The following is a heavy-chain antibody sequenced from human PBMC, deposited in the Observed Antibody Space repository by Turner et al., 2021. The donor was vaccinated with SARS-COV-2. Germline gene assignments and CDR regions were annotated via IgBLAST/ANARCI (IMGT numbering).Heavy chain of an antibody. J-gene: IGHJ5*02. D-gene: IGHD3-3*01. CDR1: VGSINSDF. CDR3: ARELRFNWFDP. V-gene: IGHV4-59*01. CDR2: IYYRGST. Sequence: QVQLQESGPGLLKPSETLSLTCTVSVGSINSDFWSWIRQPPGKGLEWIGYIYYRGSTNYNPALKSRVTMSVDTSKNQFSLRLTSVTAADTAMYYCARELRFNWFDPWGHGTLVTVS.